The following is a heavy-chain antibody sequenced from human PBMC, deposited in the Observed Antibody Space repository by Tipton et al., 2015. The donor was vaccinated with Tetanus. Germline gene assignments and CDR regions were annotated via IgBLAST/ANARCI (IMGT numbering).Heavy chain of an antibody. CDR2: AYYSGST. CDR1: GGSISSSSYY. V-gene: IGHV4-39*07. J-gene: IGHJ5*02. D-gene: IGHD6-19*01. CDR3: AILPKHWLAPRGAP. Sequence: TLSLTCTVSGGSISSSSYYWGWIRQPPGKGLEWIGSAYYSGSTYYNPSLKSRVTISVDTSKNQFSLNMSSVTAADTAVYYCAILPKHWLAPRGAPWGQGNLVTVSS.